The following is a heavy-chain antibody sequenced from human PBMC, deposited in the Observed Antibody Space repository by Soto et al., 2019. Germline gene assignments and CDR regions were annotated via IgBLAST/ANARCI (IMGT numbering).Heavy chain of an antibody. J-gene: IGHJ5*02. CDR1: GGTFSSYA. D-gene: IGHD1-26*01. Sequence: GASVKVSCKASGGTFSSYAISWVRQAPGQGLEWMGGIIPIFGTANYAQKFQGRVTITADESTSTAYMELSSLRSEDTAVYYCARHTPRYQMNWFDLWGQRTLVTVSS. CDR3: ARHTPRYQMNWFDL. V-gene: IGHV1-69*13. CDR2: IIPIFGTA.